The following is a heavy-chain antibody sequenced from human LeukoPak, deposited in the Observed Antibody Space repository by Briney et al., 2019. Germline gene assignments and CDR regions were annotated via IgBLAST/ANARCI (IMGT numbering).Heavy chain of an antibody. CDR3: ARGVSLFNWNDDQTQGNYYYYEMDV. CDR1: GGAFSRYA. CDR2: IIPIFGTL. D-gene: IGHD1-1*01. V-gene: IGHV1-69*13. Sequence: ASVKVSCKVSGGAFSRYAISWVRQAPGRGLEWMGGIIPIFGTLKFAQKFQGRVTITADESTASAYLELSRLRSEDTAVYYCARGVSLFNWNDDQTQGNYYYYEMDVWGQGTTVTVSS. J-gene: IGHJ6*02.